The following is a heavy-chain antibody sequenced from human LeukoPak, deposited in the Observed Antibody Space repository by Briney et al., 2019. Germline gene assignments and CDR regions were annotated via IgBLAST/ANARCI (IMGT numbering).Heavy chain of an antibody. CDR2: IYYSGST. V-gene: IGHV4-30-4*08. CDR3: ARGGTYSSSWYVDY. D-gene: IGHD6-13*01. Sequence: SETLSLTCTVSGGSISSGDYYWSWIRQPPGKGLEWIGYIYYSGSTYYNPSLKSRVTISVDTSKNQFSLKLSSVTAADTAVYYCARGGTYSSSWYVDYWGQGTLVTVSS. CDR1: GGSISSGDYY. J-gene: IGHJ4*02.